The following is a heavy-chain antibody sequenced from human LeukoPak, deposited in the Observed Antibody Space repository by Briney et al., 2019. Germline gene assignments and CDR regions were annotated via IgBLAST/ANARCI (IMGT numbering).Heavy chain of an antibody. D-gene: IGHD6-6*01. V-gene: IGHV4-59*12. Sequence: TTSETLSLTCTVSGGSISSYYWSWIRQPPGEGLEWIGYIYYSGSTNYNPSLKSRVTISVDTSKNQFSLKLSSVTAADTAVYYCAREGGEESIAARPRFRGRYYFDYWGQGTLVTVSS. CDR3: AREGGEESIAARPRFRGRYYFDY. CDR1: GGSISSYY. CDR2: IYYSGST. J-gene: IGHJ4*02.